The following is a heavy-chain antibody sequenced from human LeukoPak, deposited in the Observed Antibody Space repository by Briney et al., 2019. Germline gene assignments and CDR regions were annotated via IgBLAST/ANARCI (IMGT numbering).Heavy chain of an antibody. Sequence: PSETLSLTCAVSGDSISSGGYSWSWIRQPPGKGLEWIGEINHSGSTNYNPSLKSRVTISVDTSKNQFSLKLSSVTAADTAVYYCARFRIAAAGIDYYYMDVWGKGTTVTVSS. D-gene: IGHD6-13*01. CDR1: GDSISSGGYS. CDR2: INHSGST. J-gene: IGHJ6*03. V-gene: IGHV4-34*01. CDR3: ARFRIAAAGIDYYYMDV.